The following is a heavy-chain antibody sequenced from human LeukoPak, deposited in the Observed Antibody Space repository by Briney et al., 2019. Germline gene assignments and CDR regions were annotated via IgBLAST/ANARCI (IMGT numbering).Heavy chain of an antibody. Sequence: ASVKVSCKASGYTFTNYYMRWMRQAPGQGLEWMGRINPKSGGTSNAQKFEGGVTMTRDTSISTVDMELSRLTSDDTAMYYCATEILTGFDNWGQGTLVTVSS. V-gene: IGHV1-2*06. CDR1: GYTFTNYY. J-gene: IGHJ4*02. CDR3: ATEILTGFDN. D-gene: IGHD3-9*01. CDR2: INPKSGGT.